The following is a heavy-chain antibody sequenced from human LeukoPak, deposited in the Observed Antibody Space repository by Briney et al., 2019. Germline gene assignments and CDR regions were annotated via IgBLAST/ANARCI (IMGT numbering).Heavy chain of an antibody. J-gene: IGHJ5*02. CDR2: IRQDGSQK. D-gene: IGHD3-3*01. V-gene: IGHV3-7*01. CDR3: AREARISIFGVVFDP. Sequence: PGGSLRLSCAASGVTFSSSWMSWVRQAPGKGPEGGANIRQDGSQKYYVDPVKGRFTISRENAKNSMYLPMNSLRAEDTAVYYCAREARISIFGVVFDPWGQGTLVTVPS. CDR1: GVTFSSSW.